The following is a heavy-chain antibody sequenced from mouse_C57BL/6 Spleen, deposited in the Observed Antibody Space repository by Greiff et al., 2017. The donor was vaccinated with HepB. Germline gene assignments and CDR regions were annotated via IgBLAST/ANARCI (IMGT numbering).Heavy chain of an antibody. D-gene: IGHD3-2*02. V-gene: IGHV1-15*01. CDR3: TLSAQATGAMDY. Sequence: QVQLQQSGAELVRPGASVTLSCKASGYTFTDYDMHWVKQTPVHGLEWIGAIDPETGGTAYNQKFKGKAILTADKSSSTAYMELRSRTSEDSAVYYCTLSAQATGAMDYWGQGTSVTVSS. CDR1: GYTFTDYD. CDR2: IDPETGGT. J-gene: IGHJ4*01.